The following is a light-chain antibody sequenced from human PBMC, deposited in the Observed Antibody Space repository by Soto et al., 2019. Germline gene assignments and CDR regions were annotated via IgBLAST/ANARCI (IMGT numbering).Light chain of an antibody. CDR2: KAS. J-gene: IGKJ1*01. V-gene: IGKV1-5*03. CDR3: QQYNDYSWT. Sequence: DIQMTQSPSTLSASVGDRVAITCRASQSISIWLARYQQKPGKAPKLLIYKASSLESGVPSRFSGSGSGTEFTLTNSSLQPDDFATYYCQQYNDYSWTFGQGTKVEIK. CDR1: QSISIW.